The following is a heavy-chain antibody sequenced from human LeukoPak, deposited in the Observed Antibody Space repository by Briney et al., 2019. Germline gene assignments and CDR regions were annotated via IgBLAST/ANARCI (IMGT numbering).Heavy chain of an antibody. Sequence: GASVRVSCKASGYTFTGSYMHWVRQAPGQGFEWIGWISPASGATKYAQNFQGRVTLTTDTSITTAYMELSSLTSDDTASYYCANEHEGWGQGTPVTVSS. D-gene: IGHD1/OR15-1a*01. CDR3: ANEHEG. CDR2: ISPASGAT. J-gene: IGHJ4*02. CDR1: GYTFTGSY. V-gene: IGHV1-2*02.